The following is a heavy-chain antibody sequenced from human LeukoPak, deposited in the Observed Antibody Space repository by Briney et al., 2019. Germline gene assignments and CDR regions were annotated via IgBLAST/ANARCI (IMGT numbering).Heavy chain of an antibody. CDR3: ARAGVWLPAV. D-gene: IGHD3-9*01. J-gene: IGHJ4*02. V-gene: IGHV4-4*02. Sequence: PSGTRSLTCAVSGASISSDKWRSWVRQPPGKGLEWIGEINHSGNTNYSPSLKSRVTMSTDKSKNEFSLRLTSVTAADTAVYYCARAGVWLPAVWGQGTLVTVSS. CDR2: INHSGNT. CDR1: GASISSDKW.